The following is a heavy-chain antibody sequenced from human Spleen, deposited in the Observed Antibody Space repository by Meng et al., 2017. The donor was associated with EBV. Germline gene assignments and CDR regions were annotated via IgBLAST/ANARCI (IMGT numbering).Heavy chain of an antibody. V-gene: IGHV1-18*01. CDR1: GYTFNNNG. CDR3: ARAHGDYEFDF. J-gene: IGHJ4*02. Sequence: QVRLMESGAEVKKPGASVKVSCKASGYTFNNNGITWVRQAPGQGLEWMGWISGYNGNTHYARSVQGRVTMTTDTSTSTAYMELRSLRSDDTAVYYCARAHGDYEFDFWGQGTLVTVSS. CDR2: ISGYNGNT. D-gene: IGHD4-17*01.